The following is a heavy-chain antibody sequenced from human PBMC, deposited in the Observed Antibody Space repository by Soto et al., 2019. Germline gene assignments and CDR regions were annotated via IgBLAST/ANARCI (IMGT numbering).Heavy chain of an antibody. V-gene: IGHV3-53*01. J-gene: IGHJ6*02. D-gene: IGHD3-3*01. CDR3: ARDARNSPTYYDFWSGPYGMDV. CDR2: IYSGGST. Sequence: PGGSLRLSCAASGFTVSSNYMSWVRQAPGKVLEWVSVIYSGGSTYYADSVKGRFTISRDNSKNTLYLQMNSLRAEDTAVYYCARDARNSPTYYDFWSGPYGMDVWGQGTTVTVSS. CDR1: GFTVSSNY.